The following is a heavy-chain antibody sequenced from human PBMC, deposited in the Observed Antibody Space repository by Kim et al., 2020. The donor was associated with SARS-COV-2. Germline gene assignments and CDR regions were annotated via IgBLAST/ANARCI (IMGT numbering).Heavy chain of an antibody. V-gene: IGHV1-3*01. J-gene: IGHJ6*02. Sequence: ASVKVSCKASGYTFTSYAMHWVRQAPGQRLEWMGWINAGNGNTKYSQKFQGRVTITRDTSASTAYMELSSLRSEDTAVYYCARPGIAAAGTRLPDYGMDVWGQGTTVTVSS. D-gene: IGHD6-13*01. CDR3: ARPGIAAAGTRLPDYGMDV. CDR2: INAGNGNT. CDR1: GYTFTSYA.